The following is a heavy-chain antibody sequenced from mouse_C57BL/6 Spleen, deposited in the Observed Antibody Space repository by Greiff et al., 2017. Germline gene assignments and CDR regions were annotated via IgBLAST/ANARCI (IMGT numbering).Heavy chain of an antibody. Sequence: VQVVESGPGLVAPSQSLSITCTVSGFSLTSYAISWVRQPPGKGLEWIGVIWPGGGTNSNSALKSRLSIFKDNSKSQFFLKMNSLQTCDTARYYCAISYEGYYAMDYWGQGTSVTVSA. CDR3: AISYEGYYAMDY. CDR1: GFSLTSYA. CDR2: IWPGGGT. V-gene: IGHV2-9-1*01. D-gene: IGHD1-1*01. J-gene: IGHJ4*01.